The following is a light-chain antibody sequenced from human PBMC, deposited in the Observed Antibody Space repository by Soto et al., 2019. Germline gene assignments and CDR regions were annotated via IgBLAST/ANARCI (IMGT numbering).Light chain of an antibody. CDR1: SNDVGAYDY. CDR2: EVS. V-gene: IGLV2-14*03. J-gene: IGLJ1*01. Sequence: QSVLNQPASVSGSPGQSITISCTGNSNDVGAYDYVSWYQQHPDKAPKLMIDEVSNRPSGVSNRFSGSKSVNTATLTISGLQAEDEADYYCSSYTSSSIRVFGTGTKVTV. CDR3: SSYTSSSIRV.